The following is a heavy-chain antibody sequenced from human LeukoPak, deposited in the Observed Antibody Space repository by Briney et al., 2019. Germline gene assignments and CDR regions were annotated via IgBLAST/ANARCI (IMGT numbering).Heavy chain of an antibody. CDR3: YITMVPLKYFQH. V-gene: IGHV4-38-2*01. J-gene: IGHJ1*01. D-gene: IGHD3-10*01. CDR2: IYHSGST. Sequence: SETLSLTCAVSGYSISSGYYWGWIRQPPGKGLEWIGSIYHSGSTYYNPSLKSRVTISVDTSKNQFSLKLSSVTAADPAVYYCYITMVPLKYFQHWGQAPLVTVSS. CDR1: GYSISSGYY.